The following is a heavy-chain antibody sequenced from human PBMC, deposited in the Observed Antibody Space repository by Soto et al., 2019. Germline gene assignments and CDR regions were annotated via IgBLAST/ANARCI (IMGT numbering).Heavy chain of an antibody. D-gene: IGHD2-2*01. Sequence: GGSLRLSCAASGFTFSSYAMSWVRQAPGKGLEWVSAISGSGGSKYYADSVKGRFTISRDNSKNTLYLKMNSLRAEDTAVYYCAKDGQYQLLGDFDYWGQGTLVTVSS. CDR2: ISGSGGSK. J-gene: IGHJ4*02. CDR3: AKDGQYQLLGDFDY. V-gene: IGHV3-23*01. CDR1: GFTFSSYA.